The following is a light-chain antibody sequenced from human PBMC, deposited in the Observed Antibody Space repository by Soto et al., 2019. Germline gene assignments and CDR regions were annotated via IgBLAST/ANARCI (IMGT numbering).Light chain of an antibody. CDR2: LGS. CDR1: QSLLHSNGYNY. J-gene: IGKJ5*01. V-gene: IGKV2-28*01. CDR3: MKALQTPIT. Sequence: SPLSLPVTPGEPASISCRSSQSLLHSNGYNYLDWYLQKPGQSPQLLIYLGSNRASGVPDRFSGSGSGTDFTLKISRVEAEDVGVYYCMKALQTPITFGQGTRLEIK.